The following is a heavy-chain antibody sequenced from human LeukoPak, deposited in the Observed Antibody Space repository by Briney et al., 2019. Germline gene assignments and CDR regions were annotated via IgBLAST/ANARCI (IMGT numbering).Heavy chain of an antibody. CDR2: IYHSGNT. CDR3: ARDYAEKYDYGASFDY. Sequence: SETLSLTCTVSGYSISSGYYWGWIRQPPGKGLEWIGSIYHSGNTYYNPSLKSRVTISVDTSRNQFSLKLSSVTAADTAVYYCARDYAEKYDYGASFDYWGQGTLVTVSS. V-gene: IGHV4-38-2*02. J-gene: IGHJ4*02. CDR1: GYSISSGYY. D-gene: IGHD4-17*01.